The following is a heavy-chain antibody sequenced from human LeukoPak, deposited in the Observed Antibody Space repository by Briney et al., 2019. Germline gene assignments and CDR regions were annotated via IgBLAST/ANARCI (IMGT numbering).Heavy chain of an antibody. CDR2: ISYSGST. CDR1: GGSISGYY. Sequence: SETLSLTCTVSGGSISGYYWSWIRQPPGKGLEWVGYISYSGSTNYNPSLKSRVTISVDTSKNQFSLKLSSVTAADTAIYYCARDGRAGSLFAYWGQGTLVAVSS. V-gene: IGHV4-59*01. J-gene: IGHJ4*02. CDR3: ARDGRAGSLFAY. D-gene: IGHD6-19*01.